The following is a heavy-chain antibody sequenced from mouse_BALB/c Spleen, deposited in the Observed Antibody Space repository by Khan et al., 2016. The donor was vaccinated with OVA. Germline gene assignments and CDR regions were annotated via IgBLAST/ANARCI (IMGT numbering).Heavy chain of an antibody. D-gene: IGHD1-1*01. J-gene: IGHJ4*01. Sequence: DLVKPGASVKLSCKASGYTFTSYWINWIKQRPGQGLEWIGHIAPGSGSSYYNEMFKGMATLTVDTSSSTAYIQLISLSSEDSAVYFCATSNSYGSSLYAMDYWGQGTSVTVSS. V-gene: IGHV1S41*01. CDR2: IAPGSGSS. CDR1: GYTFTSYW. CDR3: ATSNSYGSSLYAMDY.